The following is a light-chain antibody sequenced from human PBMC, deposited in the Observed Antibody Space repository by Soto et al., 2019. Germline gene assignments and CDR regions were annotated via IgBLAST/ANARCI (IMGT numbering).Light chain of an antibody. J-gene: IGKJ1*01. CDR1: QDIRND. CDR3: LQHNVYPWT. V-gene: IGKV1-17*01. Sequence: DIQMTQSPSSLSASVVDRVAITCRASQDIRNDLDWHQQKPGRAPKRLISAASSLQSGDPSRFSGSGSGTEFTLTISSLEPEDFATYYCLQHNVYPWTFGQGTKVDNK. CDR2: AAS.